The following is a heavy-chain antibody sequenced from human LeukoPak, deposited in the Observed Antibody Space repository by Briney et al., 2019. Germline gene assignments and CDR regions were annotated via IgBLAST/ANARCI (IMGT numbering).Heavy chain of an antibody. CDR1: GFTFSNYE. J-gene: IGHJ4*02. V-gene: IGHV3-48*03. Sequence: GGSLRLSCSASGFTFSNYEMNRIRQVPGKGPEWISYISTTGSSIYYADSVEGRFTISRDNAKNSLYLQMDSLRAEDTALYFCARGDNWHDWVPYDIWGQGTLVFASA. CDR2: ISTTGSSI. CDR3: ARGDNWHDWVPYDI. D-gene: IGHD1-20*01.